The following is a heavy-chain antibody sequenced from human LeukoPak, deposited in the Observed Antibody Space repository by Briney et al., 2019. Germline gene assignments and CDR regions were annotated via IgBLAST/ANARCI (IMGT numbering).Heavy chain of an antibody. J-gene: IGHJ4*02. D-gene: IGHD3/OR15-3a*01. Sequence: GGSLRLSCGVSGFSVTTTYMTWVRQAPGKGLEWVSLIFGESMTTYADSVKGRFTISRDNSKNTVYLQMNRLRAEDTAMYFCVRDKGLGRTERFESWGQGTLVTVST. V-gene: IGHV3-53*01. CDR1: GFSVTTTY. CDR3: VRDKGLGRTERFES. CDR2: IFGESMT.